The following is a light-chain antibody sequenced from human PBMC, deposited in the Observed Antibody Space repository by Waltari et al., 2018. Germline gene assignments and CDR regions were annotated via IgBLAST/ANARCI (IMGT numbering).Light chain of an antibody. CDR3: QQYYLRPLT. CDR2: WAS. Sequence: DIVMTQSPASLAVSLGERATINCKSSQRVLYSSNNKNFLAWYQQKPGQPPKLLINWASTRESGVPDRFSGSGSGTDFTLTISRLQAEDVAVYYCQQYYLRPLTFGGGTRVEIK. CDR1: QRVLYSSNNKNF. J-gene: IGKJ4*01. V-gene: IGKV4-1*01.